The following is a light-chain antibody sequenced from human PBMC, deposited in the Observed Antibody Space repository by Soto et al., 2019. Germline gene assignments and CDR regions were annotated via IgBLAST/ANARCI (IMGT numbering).Light chain of an antibody. CDR3: QQYGTSPIT. CDR1: QGLSSY. CDR2: GAS. Sequence: EIVLTQSPGTLSLSPGERATLSCRASQGLSSYLAWYQQKPGQAPRLLIYGASTRATGIPDRFSGSGSGTDFTLTISRLEPEDFAVYYCQQYGTSPITFGQGTRLEIK. J-gene: IGKJ5*01. V-gene: IGKV3-20*01.